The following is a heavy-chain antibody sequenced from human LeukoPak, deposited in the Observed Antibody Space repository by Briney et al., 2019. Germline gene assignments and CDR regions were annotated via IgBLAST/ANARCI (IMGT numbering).Heavy chain of an antibody. CDR2: IGPTGFDR. CDR1: GLTFSTSG. Sequence: GGSLRLSCTTSGLTFSTSGFNWVRQAPGKGLEWVASIGPTGFDRYHADSIKGRFTIFRDNANNFLYLQMDSLRAEDTAVYYCATETNGRHYDYWGQGTLLTVSS. CDR3: ATETNGRHYDY. D-gene: IGHD1-14*01. J-gene: IGHJ4*02. V-gene: IGHV3-21*06.